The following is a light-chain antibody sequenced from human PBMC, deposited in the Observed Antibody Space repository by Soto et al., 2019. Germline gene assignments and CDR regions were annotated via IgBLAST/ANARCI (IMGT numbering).Light chain of an antibody. CDR2: GVV. Sequence: QSAMTQPRSVSGSPGQSVTISCTGTGNDVGAYNYVSWYQQHPGRPPKLLIYGVVRWPSGVPDRFSGSKSGNTASLTISGLQAEDEADYVCCSYAGGYTYLFGTGTNLTVL. J-gene: IGLJ1*01. CDR1: GNDVGAYNY. CDR3: CSYAGGYTYL. V-gene: IGLV2-11*01.